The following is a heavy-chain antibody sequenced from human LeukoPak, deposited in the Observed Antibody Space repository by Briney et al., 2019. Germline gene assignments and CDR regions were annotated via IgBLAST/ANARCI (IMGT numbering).Heavy chain of an antibody. CDR2: INPSGGGT. V-gene: IGHV1-46*01. CDR1: GYTFTTYY. D-gene: IGHD6-13*01. Sequence: ASVKVSCKASGYTFTTYYIHWVRQAPGQGLEWMGIINPSGGGTTYAQKFQGRVTMTSDTSTTTVYMELSSLRSEDTAVYYCARETDIAAAANCFDYWGQGTLVTVSS. CDR3: ARETDIAAAANCFDY. J-gene: IGHJ4*02.